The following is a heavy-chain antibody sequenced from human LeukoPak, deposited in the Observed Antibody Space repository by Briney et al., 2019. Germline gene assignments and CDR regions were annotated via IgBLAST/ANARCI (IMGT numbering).Heavy chain of an antibody. J-gene: IGHJ4*02. CDR2: IYHSGST. V-gene: IGHV4-38-2*02. D-gene: IGHD3-10*01. CDR3: AREPTHLGGSGSSY. CDR1: GYSISSGYY. Sequence: SETLSLTCTVSGYSISSGYYWGWIRQPPGKGLEWIGSIYHSGSTYYNPSLKSRVTISVDTSKNQFSLKLSSVTAADTAVYYCAREPTHLGGSGSSYWGQGTLVTVSS.